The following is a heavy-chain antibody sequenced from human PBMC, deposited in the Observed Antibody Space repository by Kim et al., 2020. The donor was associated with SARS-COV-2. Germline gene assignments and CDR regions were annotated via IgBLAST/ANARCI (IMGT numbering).Heavy chain of an antibody. V-gene: IGHV3-30*18. CDR1: GFTFSSYG. J-gene: IGHJ6*02. CDR3: AKGDDYGGNSGYYYYYGMDV. CDR2: ISYDGSNK. Sequence: GGSLRLSCAASGFTFSSYGMHWVRQAPGKGLEWVAVISYDGSNKYYADSVKGRFTISRDNSKNTLYLQMNSLRAEDTAVYYCAKGDDYGGNSGYYYYYGMDVWGQGTTVTVSS. D-gene: IGHD4-17*01.